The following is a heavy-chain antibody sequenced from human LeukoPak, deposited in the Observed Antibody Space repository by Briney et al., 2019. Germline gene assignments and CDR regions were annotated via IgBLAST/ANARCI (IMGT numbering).Heavy chain of an antibody. CDR1: GIAFSNHW. Sequence: GGSLRLSCAASGIAFSNHWMHWVRQAPGKGLEWVSWINNDGSYAVYADSVRARFAISRDNAKNTLYLQMNSLRPEDTAVYYCARDRPHNWFDPWGQGTLVTVSS. CDR3: ARDRPHNWFDP. V-gene: IGHV3-74*01. CDR2: INNDGSYA. J-gene: IGHJ5*02.